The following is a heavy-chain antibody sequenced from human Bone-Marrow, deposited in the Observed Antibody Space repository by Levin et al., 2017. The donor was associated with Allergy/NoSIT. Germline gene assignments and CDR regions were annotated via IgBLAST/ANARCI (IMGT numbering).Heavy chain of an antibody. CDR2: IYSGGRG. D-gene: IGHD3-10*01. J-gene: IGHJ3*02. CDR1: GFTVSSNH. Sequence: GESLKISCAASGFTVSSNHMSWVRQAPGRGLEWVSLIYSGGRGYYADSVRGRFTISRDKSTNTLYLQLNSLRAEDTAVYYCAIYGSGNDYSAVDIWGQGTMVTVSS. V-gene: IGHV3-53*01. CDR3: AIYGSGNDYSAVDI.